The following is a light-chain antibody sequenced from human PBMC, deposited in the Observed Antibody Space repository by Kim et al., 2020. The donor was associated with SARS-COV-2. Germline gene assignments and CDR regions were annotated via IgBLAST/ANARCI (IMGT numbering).Light chain of an antibody. CDR3: AAWDDSLSVRV. Sequence: ELTQPPSASGTPGQRVTISCSGSSSNVGTNYLNWYQQLPGTAPKLLISTNNQRPSGVPDRFSASKSGTSASLAISGLRSEDDADYYCAAWDDSLSVRVFGGGTQLTVL. CDR1: SSNVGTNY. CDR2: TNN. V-gene: IGLV1-47*01. J-gene: IGLJ2*01.